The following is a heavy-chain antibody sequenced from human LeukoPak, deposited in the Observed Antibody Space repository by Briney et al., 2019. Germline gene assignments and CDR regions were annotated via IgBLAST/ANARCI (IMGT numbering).Heavy chain of an antibody. CDR2: IKSKVDGGTV. D-gene: IGHD7-27*01. CDR3: TKDPPLTGGVYSAY. J-gene: IGHJ4*02. CDR1: GFTFSNYA. V-gene: IGHV3-15*07. Sequence: GSLRLSCAASGFTFSNYAMNWVRQAPGKGLEWVGRIKSKVDGGTVDYAAPVKGRFTISRDDSKSTLYLQLNSLKTEDSAVYYCTKDPPLTGGVYSAYWGQGTLVTVSS.